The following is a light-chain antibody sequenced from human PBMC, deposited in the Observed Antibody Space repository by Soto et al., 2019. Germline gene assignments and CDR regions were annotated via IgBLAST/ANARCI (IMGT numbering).Light chain of an antibody. V-gene: IGKV3-15*01. J-gene: IGKJ1*01. Sequence: IVMAKKRAALCGSAGERATRSCRASQSVSSNLAWYQQKPGQAPRLLIYGESTRATGIPARFSGSGSGTEFTLTIRSLEAEDFAVYLCQQCNNWWTFGQGTKVDIK. CDR2: GES. CDR3: QQCNNWWT. CDR1: QSVSSN.